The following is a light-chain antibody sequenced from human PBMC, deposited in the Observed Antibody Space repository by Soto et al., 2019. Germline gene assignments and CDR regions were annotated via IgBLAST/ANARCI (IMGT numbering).Light chain of an antibody. V-gene: IGKV3-15*01. CDR1: QDVTTN. J-gene: IGKJ5*01. CDR3: QQYNNWPFS. Sequence: EIVLTQSPATLSLSPGGGATLSCRASQDVTTNFAWYQLRRGQPPRLLIYDISTRATGVPARFSGSGSGTEFTLTISGLQSEDFALYFCQQYNNWPFSFGPGTRLEIK. CDR2: DIS.